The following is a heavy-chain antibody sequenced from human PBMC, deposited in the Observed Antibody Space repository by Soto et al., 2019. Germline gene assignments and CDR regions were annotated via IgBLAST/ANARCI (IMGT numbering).Heavy chain of an antibody. CDR3: ARRESDFWSGYYTGPYYYYGMDV. J-gene: IGHJ6*02. D-gene: IGHD3-3*01. Sequence: SQTLSLTCAISGDSVSSNSAAWNWIRQSPSRGLEWLGRTYYRSKWYNDYAVSVKSRITINPDTSKNQFSLQLNSVTPEDTAVYYCARRESDFWSGYYTGPYYYYGMDVWGQGTTVTVSS. V-gene: IGHV6-1*01. CDR2: TYYRSKWYN. CDR1: GDSVSSNSAA.